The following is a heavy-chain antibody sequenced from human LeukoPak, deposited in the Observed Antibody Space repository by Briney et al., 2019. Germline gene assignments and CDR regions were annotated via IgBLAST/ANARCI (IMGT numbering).Heavy chain of an antibody. J-gene: IGHJ6*03. CDR1: GFTFSTYG. CDR3: ARDPYNGAYSEGYYYYFMDV. D-gene: IGHD1-1*01. V-gene: IGHV3-30*03. Sequence: GGSLRLSCTASGFTFSTYGMHWVRQAPGKGLEWVTLISYDGSTKYYSDSVKGRFTISRDNAKNSLYLQMNSLRVEDTAVYYCARDPYNGAYSEGYYYYFMDVWGKGTTVTVSS. CDR2: ISYDGSTK.